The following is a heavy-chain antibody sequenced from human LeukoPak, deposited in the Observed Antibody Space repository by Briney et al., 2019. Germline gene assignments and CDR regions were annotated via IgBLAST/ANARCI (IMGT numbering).Heavy chain of an antibody. CDR2: VHPNSGST. CDR3: TRGPRNDP. V-gene: IGHV1-8*01. J-gene: IGHJ5*02. CDR1: GYPFITYE. Sequence: ASVKVSCTTSGYPFITYEINWVRQAAGQGLEWMGWVHPNSGSTDYAQKFQGRVTTTRDTSKSTAYMELSSLRSDDTAVYFCTRGPRNDPWGQGTLVTVSS. D-gene: IGHD1-14*01.